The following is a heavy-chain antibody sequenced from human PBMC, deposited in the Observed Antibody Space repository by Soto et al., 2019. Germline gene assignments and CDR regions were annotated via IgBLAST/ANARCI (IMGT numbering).Heavy chain of an antibody. CDR2: ISSSSSYI. Sequence: EVQLVESGGGLVKPGGSLRLSCAASGFTFSSYSMNWVRQSPGKGLEWVSSISSSSSYIYYADSVKGRFTISRDNAKKSLYLQMNSLRAEDTAVYYCARGYREVYYYYMDVWGKGTTVAVSS. J-gene: IGHJ6*03. CDR3: ARGYREVYYYYMDV. V-gene: IGHV3-21*01. CDR1: GFTFSSYS. D-gene: IGHD1-1*01.